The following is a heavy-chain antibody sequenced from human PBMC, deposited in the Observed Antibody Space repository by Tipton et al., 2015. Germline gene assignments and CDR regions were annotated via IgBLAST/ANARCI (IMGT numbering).Heavy chain of an antibody. V-gene: IGHV4-39*07. J-gene: IGHJ4*02. Sequence: TLSLTCSVSGGSISSSSYYWGWIRQPPGKGLEWIGSISHSGNTYYNPSLKSRVSMSVDTSKNQFSLRVRSVTAADTAVYYCACQDYDILTRDYQTVDYWGQGTLVTVSS. CDR1: GGSISSSSYY. CDR3: ACQDYDILTRDYQTVDY. D-gene: IGHD3-9*01. CDR2: ISHSGNT.